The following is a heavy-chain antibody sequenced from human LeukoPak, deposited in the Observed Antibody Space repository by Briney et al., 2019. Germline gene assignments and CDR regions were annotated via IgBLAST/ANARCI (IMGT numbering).Heavy chain of an antibody. CDR1: GLNFDDSA. J-gene: IGHJ4*02. Sequence: GGSLRLSCVAAGLNFDDSAMHWVRHAPGKGLEWVSLISADGGSTFSADSVKGRFSISRDNSKNSLYLQMNSLRSEDTAMYYSAKASGKFDYGGQGTLVAVSS. CDR2: ISADGGST. CDR3: AKASGKFDY. V-gene: IGHV3-43*02.